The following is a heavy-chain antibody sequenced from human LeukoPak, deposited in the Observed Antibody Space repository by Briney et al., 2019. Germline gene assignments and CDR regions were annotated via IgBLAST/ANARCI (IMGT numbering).Heavy chain of an antibody. CDR1: GFTFSSYW. Sequence: GGSLRLSCAASGFTFSSYWMSWVRQAPGKGLEWVANIKQDGSEKYYVDSVKGRFTISRDNAKNSLYLQMNSLRAEDTAVYYCAKGRYSSGWYYFDYWGQGTLVTVSS. CDR2: IKQDGSEK. V-gene: IGHV3-7*03. D-gene: IGHD6-19*01. CDR3: AKGRYSSGWYYFDY. J-gene: IGHJ4*02.